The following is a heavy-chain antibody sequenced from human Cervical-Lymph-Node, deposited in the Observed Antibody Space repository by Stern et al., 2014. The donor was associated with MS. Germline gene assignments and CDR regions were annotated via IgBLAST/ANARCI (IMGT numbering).Heavy chain of an antibody. V-gene: IGHV1-69*01. CDR2: IFPVFGTP. CDR3: ALSSETSDRWYSLGYDL. CDR1: GGTFSKFP. J-gene: IGHJ5*02. Sequence: QMQLVQSGAEVTKPWSSVQVSCKASGGTFSKFPSSLVRQSPGQGLEWMGGIFPVFGTPTYAQEFRGSVTITADVSTSTVYMELSSLRSDDTAVYYCALSSETSDRWYSLGYDLWGQGTLVTVSS. D-gene: IGHD6-13*01.